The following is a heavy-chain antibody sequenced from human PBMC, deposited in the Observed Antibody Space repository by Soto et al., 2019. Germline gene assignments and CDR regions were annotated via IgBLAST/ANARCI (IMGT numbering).Heavy chain of an antibody. CDR3: ATSLVTSRTRVDY. D-gene: IGHD1-26*01. V-gene: IGHV4-31*03. J-gene: IGHJ4*02. CDR2: IYYTGST. CDR1: GGSIYTGGFY. Sequence: QVQLQESGPGLVKPSQTLSLTCTVSGGSIYTGGFYWSWIRQLPGKGLEWLGYIYYTGSTQYTPSLKSRLTISTDTSDNQFSLRLTSVTAADTAVYYCATSLVTSRTRVDYWGQGTLVTGSS.